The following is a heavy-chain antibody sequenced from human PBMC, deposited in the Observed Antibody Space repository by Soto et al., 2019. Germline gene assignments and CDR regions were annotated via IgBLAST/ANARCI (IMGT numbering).Heavy chain of an antibody. D-gene: IGHD1-7*01. V-gene: IGHV4-4*07. J-gene: IGHJ4*02. CDR2: IYTSGNT. CDR1: GGSISSYH. Sequence: QVQLQESGPGLVKPLETLSLTCNVSGGSISSYHWSWIRQSAGNGLEWIGRIYTSGNTHYNPSLKSRVSVSIDTSKNQFFLMVNSVTAADSAVYYCAGESGDNWDYEAYWGQGTPVTVSS. CDR3: AGESGDNWDYEAY.